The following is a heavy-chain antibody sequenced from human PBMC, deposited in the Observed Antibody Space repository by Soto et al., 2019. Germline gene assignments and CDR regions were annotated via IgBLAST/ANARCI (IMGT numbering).Heavy chain of an antibody. Sequence: SQTLSLTCVISGDSVSNNSVAWNWARQSPSRGLEWLGRTYYRSKWHYDYAPSVRSRITINPDTSKNHFSLQLNSVSPEDAAVYYCARTLRGRGVKYFDDWGQGTLVTVSS. D-gene: IGHD3-10*01. CDR2: TYYRSKWHY. CDR1: GDSVSNNSVA. J-gene: IGHJ4*02. CDR3: ARTLRGRGVKYFDD. V-gene: IGHV6-1*01.